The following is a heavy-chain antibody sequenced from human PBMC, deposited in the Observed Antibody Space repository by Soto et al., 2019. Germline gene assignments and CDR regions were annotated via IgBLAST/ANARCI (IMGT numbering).Heavy chain of an antibody. J-gene: IGHJ3*02. Sequence: QVQLVQSGAEVKKPGSSVKVSCKASGGTFSSYAISWVRQAPGQGLEWMGGIIPIFGTANYAQKFQGRVTITADESTSTAYMELSSLRSEDTAVYYCASTYYYDSSGYPNAFDIWGQGTMVTVSS. CDR1: GGTFSSYA. CDR3: ASTYYYDSSGYPNAFDI. D-gene: IGHD3-22*01. V-gene: IGHV1-69*12. CDR2: IIPIFGTA.